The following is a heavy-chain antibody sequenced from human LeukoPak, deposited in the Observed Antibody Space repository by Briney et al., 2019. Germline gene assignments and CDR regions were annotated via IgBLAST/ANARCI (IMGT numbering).Heavy chain of an antibody. Sequence: GESLKISCKGSGYSFVGYWIGWVRQVPGKGLEWMGIIYPGDSNTRYSPSFQGQVTMSADKSISIAYLQWSDLKAPDTAMYYCARGTVELATTNAFDIWGQGTMVTVSS. CDR1: GYSFVGYW. J-gene: IGHJ3*02. D-gene: IGHD5-24*01. CDR3: ARGTVELATTNAFDI. CDR2: IYPGDSNT. V-gene: IGHV5-51*01.